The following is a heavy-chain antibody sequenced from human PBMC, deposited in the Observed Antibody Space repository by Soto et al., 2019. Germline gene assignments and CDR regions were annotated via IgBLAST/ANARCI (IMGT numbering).Heavy chain of an antibody. CDR3: ASHIMITPIGY. CDR2: IYYSGST. Sequence: SETLSLTCTVSGGSISSSSYYWGWIRQPPGKGLEWIGSIYYSGSTYYNPSLKSRVTISVDTSKNQFSLKLSSVTAADTAVYYCASHIMITPIGYWGQGTLVTVSS. V-gene: IGHV4-39*01. D-gene: IGHD3-16*01. J-gene: IGHJ4*02. CDR1: GGSISSSSYY.